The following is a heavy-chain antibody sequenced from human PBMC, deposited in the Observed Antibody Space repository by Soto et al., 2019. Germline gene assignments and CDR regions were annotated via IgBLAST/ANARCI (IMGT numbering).Heavy chain of an antibody. J-gene: IGHJ3*01. CDR1: EYTFTNYY. CDR3: ARETRNDAFDL. CDR2: INPSDGGT. Sequence: ASVKVSCKASEYTFTNYYVHLVRQAPGQGLEWMAIINPSDGGTSFAQKFQGRVTMTRDTSTSTVYMALSSLRSDDTAVYYCARETRNDAFDLWGQGTMVTVSS. V-gene: IGHV1-46*03.